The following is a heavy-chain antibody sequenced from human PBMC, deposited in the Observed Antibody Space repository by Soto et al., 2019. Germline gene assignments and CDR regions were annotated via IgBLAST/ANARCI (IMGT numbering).Heavy chain of an antibody. CDR2: ISSSSSTI. CDR1: GFTFSSDS. J-gene: IGHJ1*01. D-gene: IGHD2-15*01. Sequence: SGGSLRLSCAASGFTFSSDSMNWVRQAPGKGLEWVSYISSSSSTIYYADSVKGRFTISRDNAKNSLYLQMNSLRAEDTAVYYCASIAGYCSGGSCYSPNFQHWGQGTLVTVSS. CDR3: ASIAGYCSGGSCYSPNFQH. V-gene: IGHV3-48*01.